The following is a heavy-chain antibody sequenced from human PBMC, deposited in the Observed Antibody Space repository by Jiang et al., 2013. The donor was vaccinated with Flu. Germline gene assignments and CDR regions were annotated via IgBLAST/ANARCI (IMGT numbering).Heavy chain of an antibody. J-gene: IGHJ4*02. CDR1: GGSIYTGGYY. CDR2: IYYSGST. D-gene: IGHD2-15*01. V-gene: IGHV4-31*11. Sequence: TCSGLVKPSQTLSLTCAVSGGSIYTGGYYWTWIRQHPGKGLEWIGYIYYSGSTYYNPSLKSRITISVDTSKNQFSLNLSSVTAADTAIYYCATGYCIGGTCYSVDYWGQGTLVTVSA. CDR3: ATGYCIGGTCYSVDY.